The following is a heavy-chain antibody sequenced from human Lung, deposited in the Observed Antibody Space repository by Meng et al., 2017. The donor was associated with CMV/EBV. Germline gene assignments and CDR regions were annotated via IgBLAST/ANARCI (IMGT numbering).Heavy chain of an antibody. D-gene: IGHD3-3*01. V-gene: IGHV3-23*01. Sequence: GESLKISCAASGFTFSSYAMSWVRQAPGKGLEWVSTISGRGGSTYYADSVKGRFTISRDNSKNTLYLQMNSLRAEDTAVYYCAIDFWSGYYLSDFAYWGHGTLVTVSS. CDR2: ISGRGGST. CDR1: GFTFSSYA. J-gene: IGHJ4*01. CDR3: AIDFWSGYYLSDFAY.